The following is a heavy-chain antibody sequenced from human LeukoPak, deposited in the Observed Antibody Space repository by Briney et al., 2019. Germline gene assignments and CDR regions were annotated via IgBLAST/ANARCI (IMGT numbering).Heavy chain of an antibody. CDR1: GFTFSDYY. CDR3: AREEMATPHDAFDI. D-gene: IGHD5-24*01. J-gene: IGHJ3*02. CDR2: ISSSSSYT. V-gene: IGHV3-11*05. Sequence: GGSLRLSCAASGFTFSDYYMGWIRQAPGKGLEWVSYISSSSSYTNYADSVKGRFTISRDNAKNSLYLQMNSLRAEDTAVYYCAREEMATPHDAFDIWGQGTMVTVSS.